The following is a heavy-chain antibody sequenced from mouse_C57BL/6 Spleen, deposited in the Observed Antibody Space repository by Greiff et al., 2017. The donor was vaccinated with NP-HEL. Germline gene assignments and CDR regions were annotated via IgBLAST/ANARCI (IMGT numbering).Heavy chain of an antibody. Sequence: EVKVVESGEGLVKPGGSLKLSCAASGFTFSSYAMSWVRQTPEKRLEWVAYIGSGGDYIYYADTVKGRFTISRDNARNTLYLQMSSLKSEDTAMYYCTRGSFITTVVATDFDYWGQGTTLTVSS. CDR2: IGSGGDYI. CDR1: GFTFSSYA. CDR3: TRGSFITTVVATDFDY. D-gene: IGHD1-1*01. J-gene: IGHJ2*01. V-gene: IGHV5-9-1*02.